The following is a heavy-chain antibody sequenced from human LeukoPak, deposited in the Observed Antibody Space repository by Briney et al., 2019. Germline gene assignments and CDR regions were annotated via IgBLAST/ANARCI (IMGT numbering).Heavy chain of an antibody. Sequence: ESGGSLRLSCAASGFTFSTYAMSWVRQAPGKGLEWVSAISGSGGSTYYADSVKGRFTISRDNSKNTLYLQMNSLRAEDTSIYFYAKALEQETVIALDSWGQGTLVTVSS. J-gene: IGHJ4*02. CDR3: AKALEQETVIALDS. D-gene: IGHD6-13*01. CDR2: ISGSGGST. V-gene: IGHV3-23*01. CDR1: GFTFSTYA.